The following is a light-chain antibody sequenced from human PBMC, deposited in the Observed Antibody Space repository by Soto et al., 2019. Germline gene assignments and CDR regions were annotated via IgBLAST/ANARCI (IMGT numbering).Light chain of an antibody. Sequence: QSVLTQPASVSGSPGQSITISCTGTSSDVGGYNYVSWYQHHPGKAPKLIIYEVNKRPSGVSNRFSGSKSGNTASLTISGLQAEDEADYYCNSYTKNTTWVFGGGTKLTVL. CDR3: NSYTKNTTWV. CDR2: EVN. CDR1: SSDVGGYNY. V-gene: IGLV2-14*01. J-gene: IGLJ3*02.